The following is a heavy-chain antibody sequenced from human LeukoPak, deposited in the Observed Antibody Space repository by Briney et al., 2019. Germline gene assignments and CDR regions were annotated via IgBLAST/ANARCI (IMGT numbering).Heavy chain of an antibody. CDR3: ARDSYCSSTSCYFDYYYYYMDV. J-gene: IGHJ6*03. Sequence: SVKVSCKASGGTFSSYAISWVRQAPGQGLEWMGGIIPIFGTANYAQKFQGRVTMTTDTSTSTAYMELRSLRSDDTAVYYCARDSYCSSTSCYFDYYYYYMDVWGKGTTVTISS. V-gene: IGHV1-69*05. CDR1: GGTFSSYA. D-gene: IGHD2-2*01. CDR2: IIPIFGTA.